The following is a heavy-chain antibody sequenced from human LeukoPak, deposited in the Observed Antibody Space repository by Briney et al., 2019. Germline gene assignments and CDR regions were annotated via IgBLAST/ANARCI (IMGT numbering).Heavy chain of an antibody. J-gene: IGHJ6*02. CDR1: GGSISSGDYY. CDR3: ARESGKLWFGEGYYYGMDV. V-gene: IGHV4-30-4*01. CDR2: IYYSGST. D-gene: IGHD3-10*01. Sequence: PSETLSLTCTVSGGSISSGDYYWSWIRQPPGKGLEWFGYIYYSGSTYYNPSLKSRVTISVDTSKNQFSLKLSSVTAADTAVYYCARESGKLWFGEGYYYGMDVWGQGTTVTVSS.